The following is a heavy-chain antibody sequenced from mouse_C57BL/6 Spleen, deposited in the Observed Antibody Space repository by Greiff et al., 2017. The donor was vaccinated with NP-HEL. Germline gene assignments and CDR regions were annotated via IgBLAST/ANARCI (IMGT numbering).Heavy chain of an antibody. V-gene: IGHV1-15*01. CDR2: IDPETGGT. Sequence: QVQLQQSGAELVRPGASVTLSCKASGYTFTDYEMHWVKQTPVHGLEWIGAIDPETGGTAYNQKFKGKAILTAAKSSSTAYMELRSLTSEDSAVYYCTRSYYSNSWFAYWGQGTLVTVSA. J-gene: IGHJ3*01. CDR3: TRSYYSNSWFAY. CDR1: GYTFTDYE. D-gene: IGHD2-5*01.